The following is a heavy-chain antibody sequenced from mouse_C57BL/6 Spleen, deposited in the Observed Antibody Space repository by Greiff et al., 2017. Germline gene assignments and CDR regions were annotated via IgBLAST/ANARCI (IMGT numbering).Heavy chain of an antibody. CDR1: GFTFSSYA. CDR3: ARRGYYGSILSYYAMDY. D-gene: IGHD1-1*01. Sequence: EVNVVESGGGLVKPGGSLKLSCAASGFTFSSYAMSWVRQTPEKRLEWVATISDGGSYTYYPDNVKGRFTISRDNAKNNLYLQMSHLKSEDTAMYYCARRGYYGSILSYYAMDYWGQGTSVTVSS. V-gene: IGHV5-4*03. CDR2: ISDGGSYT. J-gene: IGHJ4*01.